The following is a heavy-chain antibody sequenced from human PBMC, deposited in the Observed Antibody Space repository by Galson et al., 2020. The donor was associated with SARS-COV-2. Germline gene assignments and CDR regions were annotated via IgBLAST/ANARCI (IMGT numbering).Heavy chain of an antibody. CDR1: GFTFSSYA. D-gene: IGHD1-26*01. CDR3: AKDRVAGATWGFDY. J-gene: IGHJ4*02. V-gene: IGHV3-23*03. Sequence: GGSLRLSCAASGFTFSSYAMNWVRQPPGKGLEWVSLIYSGGGTSYADSVKGRFTISRDNSKNTLYLQMNSLRADDTAVYYCAKDRVAGATWGFDYWGQGILVTVSS. CDR2: IYSGGGT.